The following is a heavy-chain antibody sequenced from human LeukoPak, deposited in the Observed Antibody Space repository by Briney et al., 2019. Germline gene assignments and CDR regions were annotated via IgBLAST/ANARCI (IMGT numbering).Heavy chain of an antibody. CDR2: ISYTGSA. D-gene: IGHD6-6*01. CDR1: GGYINSHY. Sequence: SETLSLTCTVSGGYINSHYWGWIRQPPGKVLEYIGYISYTGSAIYSPSLESRVTISIDTSKKQFSLNLRSVNTADTAVYYCARDPGSEAGRPYFDCWGQGTLVTVSS. J-gene: IGHJ4*02. V-gene: IGHV4-59*11. CDR3: ARDPGSEAGRPYFDC.